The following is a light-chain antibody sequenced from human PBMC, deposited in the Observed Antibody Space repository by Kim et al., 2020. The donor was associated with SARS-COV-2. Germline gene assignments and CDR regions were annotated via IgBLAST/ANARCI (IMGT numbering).Light chain of an antibody. Sequence: QSITISCTGTSSDVGSYDYVSWYQQHPGKAPKLMIYAVSNRPSGVSNRFSGSKSPNTASLTISGLQAEDEADYYCSSYTRSSTNYVFGTGTKVTVL. J-gene: IGLJ1*01. CDR1: SSDVGSYDY. CDR2: AVS. V-gene: IGLV2-14*03. CDR3: SSYTRSSTNYV.